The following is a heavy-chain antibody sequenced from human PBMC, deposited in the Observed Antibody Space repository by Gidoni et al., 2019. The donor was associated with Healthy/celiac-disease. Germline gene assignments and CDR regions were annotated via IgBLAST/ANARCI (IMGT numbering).Heavy chain of an antibody. D-gene: IGHD6-13*01. J-gene: IGHJ6*03. V-gene: IGHV4-39*02. Sequence: QLQLQEPGPGLVKPSETLSLTCTVSGGSISSSSYYWGWSRQPPGKGLEWIGSIYYSGSTYYNPSLKSRVTISVDTSKNQFSLKLSSVTAADTAVYYCARDVRIAAAGTDYYYYMDVWGKGTTVTVSS. CDR3: ARDVRIAAAGTDYYYYMDV. CDR2: IYYSGST. CDR1: GGSISSSSYY.